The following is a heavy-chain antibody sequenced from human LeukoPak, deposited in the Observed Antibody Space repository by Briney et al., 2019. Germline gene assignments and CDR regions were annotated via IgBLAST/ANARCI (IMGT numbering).Heavy chain of an antibody. Sequence: VGSLRLSCAASGFTFSDYSVNWVRQAPGRGLEWVSSITGSGTYTYYADSVRGRFTLARDNARNSLYLQMNSLRAEDTAVYYCVRDKAGSTPNYYYSMDVWGTGTTVTVS. J-gene: IGHJ6*03. CDR2: ITGSGTYT. CDR1: GFTFSDYS. D-gene: IGHD6-19*01. V-gene: IGHV3-21*01. CDR3: VRDKAGSTPNYYYSMDV.